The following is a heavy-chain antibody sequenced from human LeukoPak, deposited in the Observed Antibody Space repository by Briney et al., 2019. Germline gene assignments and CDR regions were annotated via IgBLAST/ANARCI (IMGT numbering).Heavy chain of an antibody. J-gene: IGHJ5*02. Sequence: PSETLSLTCSVSSVSIGSSSDYWGWLRQPPGKGLEWIGSLYSGNIHYNPSLKSRATISVDTSKIQFSLHLSSVTAADTAVYCCVRHGYDSSGYYFGNWFDPWGQGTLVTVSS. V-gene: IGHV4-39*01. D-gene: IGHD3-22*01. CDR3: VRHGYDSSGYYFGNWFDP. CDR2: LYSGNI. CDR1: SVSIGSSSDY.